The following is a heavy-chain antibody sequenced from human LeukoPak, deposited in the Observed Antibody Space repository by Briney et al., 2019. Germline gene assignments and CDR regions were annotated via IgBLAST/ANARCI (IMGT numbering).Heavy chain of an antibody. Sequence: PSETLSLTCSVSGYSISTGYNWGWIRQPPGKGLEWIGSIYQSGSTYYIPSLKSRVTISVDTSKNQFSLRLSSVTAADTAVYYCARSRGDRYYSVSSGYYSFDYWGQGTLVTVSS. D-gene: IGHD3-22*01. V-gene: IGHV4-38-2*01. CDR1: GYSISTGYN. CDR2: IYQSGST. J-gene: IGHJ4*02. CDR3: ARSRGDRYYSVSSGYYSFDY.